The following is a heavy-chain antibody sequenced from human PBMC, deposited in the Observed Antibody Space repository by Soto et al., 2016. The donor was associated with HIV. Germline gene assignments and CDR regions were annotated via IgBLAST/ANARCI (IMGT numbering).Heavy chain of an antibody. D-gene: IGHD1-26*01. CDR2: MNLNSANT. CDR1: GYTFTSYD. J-gene: IGHJ4*02. CDR3: ARGIVIDY. V-gene: IGHV1-8*01. Sequence: QVQLVQSGAEVKKPGASVKVSCKASGYTFTSYDINWVRQAPGQGLEWMGWMNLNSANTGYAENFQGRVTFTRDTSINTAYMELSSLTSEDTAVYYCARGIVIDYWGQGTLGHCLL.